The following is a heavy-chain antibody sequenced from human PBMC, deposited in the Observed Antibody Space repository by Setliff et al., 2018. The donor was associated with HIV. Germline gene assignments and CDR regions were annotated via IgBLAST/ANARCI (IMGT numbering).Heavy chain of an antibody. CDR2: ISDSSRTT. V-gene: IGHV3-48*01. Sequence: GGSLTLSCAASGFTFGRFGMSWVRQAPGKGLEWVSYISDSSRTTFYADSVKGRFTIPRDNGENSLYLQMNSLRVDDTAVYYCAKDYDYGGHFDSWGQGTLVTVSS. CDR3: AKDYDYGGHFDS. CDR1: GFTFGRFG. J-gene: IGHJ4*02. D-gene: IGHD4-17*01.